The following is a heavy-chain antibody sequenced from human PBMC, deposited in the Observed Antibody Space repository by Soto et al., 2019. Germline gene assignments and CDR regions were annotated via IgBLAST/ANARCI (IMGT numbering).Heavy chain of an antibody. CDR1: GFTFSTYA. CDR3: ARPGIATTSLYYFDL. J-gene: IGHJ4*02. CDR2: ISGSGHAT. D-gene: IGHD6-13*01. Sequence: GGSLRLSCAASGFTFSTYAMTWVRQAPGKGLEWVASISGSGHATYYADSVKGRLTISRDNARYTLYLQMNSLRAEDTAVYFCARPGIATTSLYYFDLWGQGTLVTVSS. V-gene: IGHV3-23*01.